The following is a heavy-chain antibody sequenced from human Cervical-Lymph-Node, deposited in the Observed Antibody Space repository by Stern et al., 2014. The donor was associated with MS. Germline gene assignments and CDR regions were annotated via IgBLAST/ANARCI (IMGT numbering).Heavy chain of an antibody. J-gene: IGHJ6*02. CDR3: MGVGNAMHV. V-gene: IGHV3-30*03. CDR2: MSFVGCNK. CDR1: GFSLSNSA. Sequence: VQLVESGGGVVQPGRSLTLSCAASGFSLSNSAMHWVRQAPGKGLEWVAVMSFVGCNKKYGDSVKGRFSSSRDMANNTLFLQMNSLILEDTAVYYCMGVGNAMHVWGQGTTVIVSS.